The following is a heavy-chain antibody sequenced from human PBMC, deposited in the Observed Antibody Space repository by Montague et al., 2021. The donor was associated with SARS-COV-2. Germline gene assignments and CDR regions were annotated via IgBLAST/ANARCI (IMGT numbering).Heavy chain of an antibody. CDR2: INYTGST. Sequence: SETLSLTCTVYGGSFSGYYWTWMRQPPGKGLEWLGDINYTGSTKYNPSLKSRVTISIDTSKNQFSLKLRSVTAADTAVYYCARLQYSCLIIDCYYDMDFWGQGTTVTVSS. J-gene: IGHJ6*02. D-gene: IGHD2-2*01. CDR3: ARLQYSCLIIDCYYDMDF. CDR1: GGSFSGYY. V-gene: IGHV4-34*01.